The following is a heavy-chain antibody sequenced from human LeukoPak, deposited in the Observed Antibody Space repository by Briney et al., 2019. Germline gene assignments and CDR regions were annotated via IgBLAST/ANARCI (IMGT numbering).Heavy chain of an antibody. J-gene: IGHJ4*02. CDR1: GGSISSYY. D-gene: IGHD6-19*01. CDR2: IYTSGST. V-gene: IGHV4-4*07. Sequence: SETLSLTCTVSGGSISSYYWSWLRQPAGKGLEWIGRIYTSGSTNYNPSLKSRVTMSVDTSKNQFSLKLSSVTAADTAVYYCAREFQPYSSGWYYFDYWGQGTLVTVSS. CDR3: AREFQPYSSGWYYFDY.